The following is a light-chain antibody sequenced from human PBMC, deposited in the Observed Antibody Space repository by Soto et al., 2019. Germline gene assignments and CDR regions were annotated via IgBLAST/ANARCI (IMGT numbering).Light chain of an antibody. J-gene: IGKJ4*01. Sequence: EIVMTQSPATLSVSPGERATLSCRASQSVSSNLAWYQQKPGQAPRLLIYVTSTRATGIPARFSGSGAGTDFTRTISTLQSEDFAVYYGQQYNKWPLTFGGGTKVEVK. V-gene: IGKV3-15*01. CDR2: VTS. CDR3: QQYNKWPLT. CDR1: QSVSSN.